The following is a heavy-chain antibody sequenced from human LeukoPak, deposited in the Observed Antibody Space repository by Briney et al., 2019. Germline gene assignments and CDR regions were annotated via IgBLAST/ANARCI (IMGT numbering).Heavy chain of an antibody. V-gene: IGHV1-69*04. J-gene: IGHJ5*02. Sequence: SVKVSCKASGGTFSSYAISWVRQAPGQGLEWMGRIIPILGIANYAQKFQGRVTITADKSTSTAYMELSSLRSEGTAVYYCARDDMDLSGSYYVLYWFDPWGQGTLVTVSS. CDR2: IIPILGIA. D-gene: IGHD1-26*01. CDR3: ARDDMDLSGSYYVLYWFDP. CDR1: GGTFSSYA.